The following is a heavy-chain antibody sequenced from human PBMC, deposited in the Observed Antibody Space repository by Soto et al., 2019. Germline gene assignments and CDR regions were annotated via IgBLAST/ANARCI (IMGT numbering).Heavy chain of an antibody. V-gene: IGHV4-39*01. CDR1: GGSISSSSYY. J-gene: IGHJ4*02. D-gene: IGHD5-18*01. CDR2: IYYSGST. Sequence: QLQLQESGPGLVKPSETLSLTCTVSGGSISSSSYYWGWIRQPPGKGLEWIGSIYYSGSTYYNPSLKSRVTISVDTSKNQFSRKLSSVTAADTAVYYCARHPDPTGYTARGGREFDYWGQGTLVTVSS. CDR3: ARHPDPTGYTARGGREFDY.